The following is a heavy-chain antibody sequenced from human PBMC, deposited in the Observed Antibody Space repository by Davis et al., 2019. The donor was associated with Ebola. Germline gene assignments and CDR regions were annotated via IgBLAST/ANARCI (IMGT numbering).Heavy chain of an antibody. CDR1: GGTFTNYA. V-gene: IGHV1-69*04. D-gene: IGHD3-22*01. Sequence: SVKVSCKTSGGTFTNYAVNWVRQAPGQGLEWMGRIIPVVDTKDYAQKFQGRVTITRDTSASTAYMELSSLRSEDTAVYYCARGWGITMIVVVTDFDYWGQGTLVTVSS. CDR3: ARGWGITMIVVVTDFDY. CDR2: IIPVVDTK. J-gene: IGHJ4*02.